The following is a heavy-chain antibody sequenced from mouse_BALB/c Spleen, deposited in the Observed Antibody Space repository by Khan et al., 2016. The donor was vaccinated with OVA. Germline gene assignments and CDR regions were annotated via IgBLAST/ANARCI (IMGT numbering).Heavy chain of an antibody. Sequence: EVKLLESGGGLVQPGGSLKLSCAASGFDFSRYWMSWVRQAPGKGLEWIGEINPDSSTINYTPSLKDKFIISRDNAKNTLYLKMSKVRSEDTALYYCARLNYGAWFAYWGQGTLVTVSA. V-gene: IGHV4-1*02. CDR2: INPDSSTI. CDR3: ARLNYGAWFAY. J-gene: IGHJ3*01. CDR1: GFDFSRYW. D-gene: IGHD1-1*01.